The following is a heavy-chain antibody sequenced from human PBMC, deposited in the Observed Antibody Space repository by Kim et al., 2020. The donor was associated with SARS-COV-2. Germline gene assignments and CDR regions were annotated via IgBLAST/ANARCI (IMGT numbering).Heavy chain of an antibody. D-gene: IGHD1-7*01. V-gene: IGHV4-34*01. J-gene: IGHJ1*01. CDR3: ARRSRITGTTGIQH. Sequence: NPSLKSRVTISVDTSKNQFSLKLSSVTAADMAVYYCARRSRITGTTGIQHWGQGTLVTVSS.